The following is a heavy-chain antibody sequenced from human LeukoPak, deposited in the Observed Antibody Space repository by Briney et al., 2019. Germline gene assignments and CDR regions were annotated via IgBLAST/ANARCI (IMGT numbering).Heavy chain of an antibody. CDR2: IKQDGSEK. D-gene: IGHD6-19*01. CDR1: GFTFSSYW. Sequence: PGGSLRLSCAASGFTFSSYWMSWVRQAPGKGLEWVANIKQDGSEKYYVDSVKGRFTISRDNAKNSLYLQMNSLRAEDTAMYFCARDSGWYPVDYWGQGTLVTVSS. J-gene: IGHJ4*02. V-gene: IGHV3-7*01. CDR3: ARDSGWYPVDY.